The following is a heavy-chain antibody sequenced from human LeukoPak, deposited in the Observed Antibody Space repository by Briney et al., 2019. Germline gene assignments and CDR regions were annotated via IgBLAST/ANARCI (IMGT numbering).Heavy chain of an antibody. CDR3: ARGTTVTGYDY. D-gene: IGHD4-17*01. J-gene: IGHJ4*02. V-gene: IGHV3-23*01. CDR1: GFTFSSYA. Sequence: GGSLRLSCAASGFTFSSYAMSWVRQAPGKGLEWVSGISGSGGSTYYADSVKGRFTISRDNSRNTLYLQMNSLRVEDTAVYYCARGTTVTGYDYWGQGTLVTVSS. CDR2: ISGSGGST.